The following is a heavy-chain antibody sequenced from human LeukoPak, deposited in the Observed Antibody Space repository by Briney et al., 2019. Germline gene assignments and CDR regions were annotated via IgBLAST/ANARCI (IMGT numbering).Heavy chain of an antibody. Sequence: ASVKVSCKASGYTFIDYYIHWVRQAPGQGLEWMGRINPNSGGSNYAHTFQGRVTMTRDTSISTAYMELSRLRSDDTAVYYCARDLPSTSSWELDYWGQGTLVTVSS. J-gene: IGHJ4*02. CDR1: GYTFIDYY. CDR3: ARDLPSTSSWELDY. D-gene: IGHD1-26*01. CDR2: INPNSGGS. V-gene: IGHV1-2*06.